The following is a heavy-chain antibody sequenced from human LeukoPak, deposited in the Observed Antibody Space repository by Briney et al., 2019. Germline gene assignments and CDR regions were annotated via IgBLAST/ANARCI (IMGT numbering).Heavy chain of an antibody. CDR3: ARLRGLVNEYYYYYMDV. J-gene: IGHJ6*03. V-gene: IGHV4-39*01. CDR1: GGSISTITYY. Sequence: SETLSLTCTVSGGSISTITYYWGWIRQPPGTGLEWIGSIYYSGSTYYNPSLKSRVTISVDTSKNQFSLKLSSVTAADTAVYYCARLRGLVNEYYYYYMDVWGKGTTVTISS. CDR2: IYYSGST. D-gene: IGHD3/OR15-3a*01.